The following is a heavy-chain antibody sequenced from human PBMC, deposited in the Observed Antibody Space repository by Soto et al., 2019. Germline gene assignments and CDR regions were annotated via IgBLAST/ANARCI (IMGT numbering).Heavy chain of an antibody. D-gene: IGHD2-15*01. V-gene: IGHV1-46*01. CDR1: GYTFTSYY. CDR2: INPSGGST. CDR3: ARVYCSGGSCYGIDY. Sequence: ASVKVSCKASGYTFTSYYIHCVRQAPGQGLEWMGIINPSGGSTSYAQKFQGRVTMTRDTSTSTVYMELSSLRSEDTAVYYCARVYCSGGSCYGIDYWGQGTLVTVSS. J-gene: IGHJ4*02.